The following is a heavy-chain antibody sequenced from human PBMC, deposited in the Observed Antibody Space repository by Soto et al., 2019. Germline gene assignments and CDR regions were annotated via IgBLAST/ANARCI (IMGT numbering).Heavy chain of an antibody. D-gene: IGHD1-1*01. CDR3: AIGLQGDYYYYCMDV. J-gene: IGHJ6*03. Sequence: QVQLQQWGAGLLKPSETLSLTCAVYGGSFTGYYWSWIRQPPGKGLEWTGEINHSGSPNYNPSLKLRVSIAVDTSKSQFSLKLSSVTAADTAVYYCAIGLQGDYYYYCMDVWGKGTTVTVCS. CDR2: INHSGSP. CDR1: GGSFTGYY. V-gene: IGHV4-34*01.